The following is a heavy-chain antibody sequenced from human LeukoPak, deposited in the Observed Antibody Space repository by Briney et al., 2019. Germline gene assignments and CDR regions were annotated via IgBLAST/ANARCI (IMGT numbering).Heavy chain of an antibody. J-gene: IGHJ3*02. CDR3: ARAHYYDSSGYYRPRIFDI. V-gene: IGHV4-59*01. Sequence: ASETLSLTCTVSGGSISSYYWSWIRQPPGKGLDWIGYIYYSGSTNYNPSLKSRVTISVDTSKNQFSLKLSSVTAADTAVYYCARAHYYDSSGYYRPRIFDIWGQGTMVTVSS. CDR1: GGSISSYY. D-gene: IGHD3-22*01. CDR2: IYYSGST.